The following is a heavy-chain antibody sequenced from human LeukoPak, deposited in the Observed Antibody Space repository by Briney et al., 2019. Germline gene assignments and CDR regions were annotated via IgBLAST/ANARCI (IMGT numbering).Heavy chain of an antibody. CDR2: IYYSGST. CDR3: ARVEEAYGSGRRENYYYYYMDV. V-gene: IGHV4-38-2*02. CDR1: GYSISSGYY. D-gene: IGHD3-10*01. Sequence: PSETLSLTCTVSGYSISSGYYWGWIRQPPGKGLEWIGYIYYSGSTTYNPSLKSRVTISVDTSKNQFSLKLSSVTAADTAVYYCARVEEAYGSGRRENYYYYYMDVWGKGTTVTTSS. J-gene: IGHJ6*03.